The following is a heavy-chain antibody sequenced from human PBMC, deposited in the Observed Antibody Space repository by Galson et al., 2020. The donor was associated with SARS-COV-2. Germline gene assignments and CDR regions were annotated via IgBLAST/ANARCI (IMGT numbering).Heavy chain of an antibody. D-gene: IGHD3-16*02. CDR2: ISSSGGVI. CDR1: GFIFSSYE. J-gene: IGHJ4*02. Sequence: GESLKISCAASGFIFSSYEMNWVRQAPGKGLEWVSYISSSGGVIYYADSVKGRFTVSRDNAKNSLYLQMNSLRAEDTAVYFCARGYTSFDDWGQGTLVTVSS. V-gene: IGHV3-48*03. CDR3: ARGYTSFDD.